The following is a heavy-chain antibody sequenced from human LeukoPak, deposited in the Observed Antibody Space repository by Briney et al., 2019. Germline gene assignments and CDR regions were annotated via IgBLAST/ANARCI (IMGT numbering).Heavy chain of an antibody. V-gene: IGHV1-18*01. Sequence: ASVKVSCKASGYTFTSYGISWVRQAPGQGLEWMGWISAYNGNTNYAQKLQGRVTMTTDTSTSTAYMELRSLRSDDTAVYYCARQHCSSTSCYGREYWGQGTLVTVSS. J-gene: IGHJ4*02. CDR2: ISAYNGNT. D-gene: IGHD2-2*01. CDR1: GYTFTSYG. CDR3: ARQHCSSTSCYGREY.